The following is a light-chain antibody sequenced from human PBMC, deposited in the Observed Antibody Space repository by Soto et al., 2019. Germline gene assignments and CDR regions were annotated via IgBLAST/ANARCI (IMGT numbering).Light chain of an antibody. CDR1: QNIDIN. J-gene: IGKJ5*01. Sequence: EIVMTQSPATVSVSPGERATLSCRASQNIDINLVWYQQKPGQAPRLLIFRASTRATGIPARFSGSGSGTEFTLTISSLQSEDFAVYYCQQYHNWPPITFGQGTRLEIK. CDR2: RAS. CDR3: QQYHNWPPIT. V-gene: IGKV3-15*01.